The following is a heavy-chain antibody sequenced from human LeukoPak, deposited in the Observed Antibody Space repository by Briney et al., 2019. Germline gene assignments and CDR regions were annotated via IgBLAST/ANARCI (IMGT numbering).Heavy chain of an antibody. Sequence: PGGSLSLSCAASGFTFSSYWMHWVRQAPGKGLVWVSRIYSDGNNTIYAHSVKGRFTMSRDNAKITLYLQMNSLTAEDTAIYYCTRDSKYLMDVWGQGTTVTVS. V-gene: IGHV3-74*01. D-gene: IGHD4-11*01. CDR2: IYSDGNNT. CDR3: TRDSKYLMDV. CDR1: GFTFSSYW. J-gene: IGHJ6*02.